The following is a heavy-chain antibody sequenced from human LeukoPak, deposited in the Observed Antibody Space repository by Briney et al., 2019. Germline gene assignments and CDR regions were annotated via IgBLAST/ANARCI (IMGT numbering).Heavy chain of an antibody. CDR2: INSDGSST. CDR3: ARVMYYYGSGSPYYYGMDV. CDR1: GVTFSSYW. J-gene: IGHJ6*02. Sequence: PGGSLRLSCAASGVTFSSYWMHWVRQAPGKGLVWVSRINSDGSSTSYADSVKGRFTISRDNAKNTLYLQMNSLRAEDTAVYYCARVMYYYGSGSPYYYGMDVWGQGTTVTVSS. D-gene: IGHD3-10*01. V-gene: IGHV3-74*01.